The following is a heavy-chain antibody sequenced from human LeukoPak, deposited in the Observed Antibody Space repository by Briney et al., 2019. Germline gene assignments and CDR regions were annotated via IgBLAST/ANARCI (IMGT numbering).Heavy chain of an antibody. V-gene: IGHV3-48*03. CDR2: ISPSGSTK. J-gene: IGHJ4*02. Sequence: PGGSLRLSCAASGFSFSSYEMNWVRQAPGKGLEWVSNISPSGSTKYYADSEKGRFTVSRDNAKNSLYLQMNSLRAGDTGVYYCTKLAVASADSWGQGTLVTVSS. D-gene: IGHD6-19*01. CDR3: TKLAVASADS. CDR1: GFSFSSYE.